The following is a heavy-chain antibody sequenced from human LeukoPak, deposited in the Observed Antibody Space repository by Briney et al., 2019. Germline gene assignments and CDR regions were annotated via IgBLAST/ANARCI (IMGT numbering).Heavy chain of an antibody. CDR2: ISAYNGNT. D-gene: IGHD3-16*02. Sequence: ASVKVSCKASGYTFTSYGISWVRQAPGQGLEWMGWISAYNGNTNYAQKPQGRVTMTTDTSTSTAYMELRSLRSDDTAVYYCARRLRLGELSPLDYWGQGTLVTVSS. V-gene: IGHV1-18*01. J-gene: IGHJ4*02. CDR1: GYTFTSYG. CDR3: ARRLRLGELSPLDY.